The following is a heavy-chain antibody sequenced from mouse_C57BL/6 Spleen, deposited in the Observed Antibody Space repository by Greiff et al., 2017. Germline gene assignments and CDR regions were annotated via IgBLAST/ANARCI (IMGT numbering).Heavy chain of an antibody. CDR3: ARGYPPYYYAMDY. Sequence: VKLQESDAELVKPGASVKISCKVSGYTFTDHTIHWMKQRPEQGLEWIGYIYPRDGSTKYNEKFKGKATLTADKSSSTAYMQLNSLTSEDSAVYFCARGYPPYYYAMDYWGQGTSVTVSS. CDR1: GYTFTDHT. V-gene: IGHV1-78*01. CDR2: IYPRDGST. J-gene: IGHJ4*01. D-gene: IGHD2-2*01.